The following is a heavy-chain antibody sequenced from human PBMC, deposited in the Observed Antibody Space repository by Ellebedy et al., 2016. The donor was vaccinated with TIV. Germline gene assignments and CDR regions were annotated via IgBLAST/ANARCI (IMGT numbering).Heavy chain of an antibody. Sequence: MPSETLSLTCSVSGGSVSSTRYYWAWIRQPPGKGLEYIGSFYYSGSPYYNPSFKSRVTLSADTSKNQFSLNLRTVTAADTAVYYCARTDPWQPTDDWGQGILVSVSS. J-gene: IGHJ4*02. CDR3: ARTDPWQPTDD. D-gene: IGHD2-21*02. V-gene: IGHV4-39*01. CDR2: FYYSGSP. CDR1: GGSVSSTRYY.